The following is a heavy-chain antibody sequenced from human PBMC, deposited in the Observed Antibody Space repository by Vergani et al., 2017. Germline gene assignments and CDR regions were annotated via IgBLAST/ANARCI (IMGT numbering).Heavy chain of an antibody. D-gene: IGHD5-12*01. CDR1: GYTFTSYG. Sequence: QVQLVQSGAEVKKPGASVKVSCKASGYTFTSYGISWVRQAPGQGLEWMGWINPNSGGTNYAQKFQGRVTMTRDTSISTAYMELSRLRSDDTAVYYCARVSGYDANKVFDYWGQGTLVTVSS. CDR2: INPNSGGT. CDR3: ARVSGYDANKVFDY. V-gene: IGHV1-2*02. J-gene: IGHJ4*02.